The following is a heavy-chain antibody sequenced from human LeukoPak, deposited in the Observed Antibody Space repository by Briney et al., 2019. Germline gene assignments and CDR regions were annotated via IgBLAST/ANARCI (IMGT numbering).Heavy chain of an antibody. D-gene: IGHD6-19*01. Sequence: GASVKVSCKASGYTFTSYGISWVRQAPGQGLEWMGWISAYNGNTNYAQKLQGRVTMTTDTSTSTAYMELRSLRSDDTAVYYCARDIGSGWVDYYYYYGMDVWGQGTTVTVSS. CDR2: ISAYNGNT. CDR1: GYTFTSYG. V-gene: IGHV1-18*01. J-gene: IGHJ6*02. CDR3: ARDIGSGWVDYYYYYGMDV.